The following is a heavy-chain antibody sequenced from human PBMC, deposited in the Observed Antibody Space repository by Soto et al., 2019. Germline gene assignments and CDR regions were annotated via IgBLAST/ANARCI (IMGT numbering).Heavy chain of an antibody. CDR1: GGSISSSSYY. D-gene: IGHD3-3*01. J-gene: IGHJ5*02. CDR3: ARHRYYDFWSGYLGWFDP. Sequence: SETLSLTCTVSGGSISSSSYYWGWIRQPPGKGLEWIGSIYYSGSTYYNPSLKSRVTISVDTSKNQFSLKLSSVTAADTALYYCARHRYYDFWSGYLGWFDPWGQGTLVTVSS. V-gene: IGHV4-39*01. CDR2: IYYSGST.